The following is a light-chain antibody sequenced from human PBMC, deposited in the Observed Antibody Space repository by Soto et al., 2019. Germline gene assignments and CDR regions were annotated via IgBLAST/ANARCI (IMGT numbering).Light chain of an antibody. V-gene: IGKV3-20*01. CDR3: QHYATSPWT. Sequence: PGERATLSCGSSQSISSSHLLWYQQKPDQDPSLLLYAASTRATDSPDKFCGSGSGADFTLSISRLEPEDFSVYYCQHYATSPWTFGPGTKVDNK. CDR1: QSISSSH. J-gene: IGKJ1*01. CDR2: AAS.